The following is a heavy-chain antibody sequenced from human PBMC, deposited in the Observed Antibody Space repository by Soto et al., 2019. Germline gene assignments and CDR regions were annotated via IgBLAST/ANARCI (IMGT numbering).Heavy chain of an antibody. CDR2: IYYSGST. CDR1: GGSISSYY. J-gene: IGHJ2*01. CDR3: ARLRYSYGPRRWYFDL. Sequence: SETLSLTCTVSGGSISSYYWSWIRQPPGKGLEWIGYIYYSGSTNYNPSLKSRVTISVDTSKNQFSLKLSSVTAADTAVYYCARLRYSYGPRRWYFDLWGRGTLVTVS. D-gene: IGHD5-18*01. V-gene: IGHV4-59*01.